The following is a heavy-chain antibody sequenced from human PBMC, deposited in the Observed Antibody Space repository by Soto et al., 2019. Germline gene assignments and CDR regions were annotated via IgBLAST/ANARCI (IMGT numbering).Heavy chain of an antibody. Sequence: LRLSCAASGFTFSSYAMSWVRQAPGKGLEWVALINGGGDSAYYADSVKGRFTISRDNFKNTLFLQMNSLRGEDTAVYYCARGATIDYWGQGTLVTVSS. CDR1: GFTFSSYA. CDR2: INGGGDSA. V-gene: IGHV3-23*01. J-gene: IGHJ4*02. CDR3: ARGATIDY.